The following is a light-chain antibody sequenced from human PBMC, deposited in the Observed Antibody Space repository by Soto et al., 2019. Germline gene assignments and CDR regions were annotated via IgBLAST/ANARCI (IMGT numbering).Light chain of an antibody. J-gene: IGKJ1*01. V-gene: IGKV1-5*01. CDR2: DVS. Sequence: DIQMTSLPPPLSPPVAAGAPSIVRASQFVSSFLGWYQQKPGKVPKLLIFDVSILASGVPSRFSGSGSGTEFTLTISSLQPEDFATYSCQQYYISWSFGQGTKVDIK. CDR3: QQYYISWS. CDR1: QFVSSF.